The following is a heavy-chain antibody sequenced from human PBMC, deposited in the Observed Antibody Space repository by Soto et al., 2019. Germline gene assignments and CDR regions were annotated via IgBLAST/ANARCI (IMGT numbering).Heavy chain of an antibody. V-gene: IGHV1-18*01. CDR3: ARIPPTTLRYFDWLSPPPFDY. CDR1: GYTFTSYG. CDR2: ISAYNGNT. Sequence: GASVKVSCKASGYTFTSYGISWVRQAPGQGLEWMGWISAYNGNTNYAQKLQGRVTMTTDTSTSTAYMELRSLRSDDTAVYYCARIPPTTLRYFDWLSPPPFDYWGQGTLVTVS. J-gene: IGHJ4*02. D-gene: IGHD3-9*01.